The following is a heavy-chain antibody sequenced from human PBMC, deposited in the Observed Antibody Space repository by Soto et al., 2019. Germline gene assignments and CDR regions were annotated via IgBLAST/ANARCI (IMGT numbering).Heavy chain of an antibody. J-gene: IGHJ6*02. CDR2: IIPIFGTA. Sequence: GASVKVSCKASGGTFSSYAISWVRQAPGQGLEWMGGIIPIFGTANYAQKFQGRVTITADESTSTAYMELSSLRSEDTAVYYCATDKVSTNGPYYYGMEVWGQGTTVTVSS. V-gene: IGHV1-69*13. CDR3: ATDKVSTNGPYYYGMEV. CDR1: GGTFSSYA. D-gene: IGHD2-8*01.